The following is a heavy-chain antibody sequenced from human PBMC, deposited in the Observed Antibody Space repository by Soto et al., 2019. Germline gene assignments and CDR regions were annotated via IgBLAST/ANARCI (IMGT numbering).Heavy chain of an antibody. D-gene: IGHD6-25*01. CDR2: IYHTGGT. J-gene: IGHJ4*02. CDR3: ARERTAADFDY. CDR1: GGSISSGGDS. Sequence: QLQLQESGSGLVKPSQTLSLTCAVSGGSISSGGDSWSWIRQPPGKGLEWIGYIYHTGGTYYNPSLKSRVTISVDKPKNQFSLNLSSVTAADTAVYYCARERTAADFDYWGQGTLVTVSS. V-gene: IGHV4-30-2*01.